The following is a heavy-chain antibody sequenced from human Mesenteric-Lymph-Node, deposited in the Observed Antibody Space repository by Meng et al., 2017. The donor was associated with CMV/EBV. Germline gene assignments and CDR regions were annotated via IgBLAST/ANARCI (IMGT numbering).Heavy chain of an antibody. Sequence: GSLRLSCTVSGGSISSYYWSWIRQPPGKGLEWIGYIYYSGSTNYNPSLKSRVTISVDTSKNQFSLKLSSVTAADTAVYYCAREYSSSDDAFDIWGQGTMVTVSS. D-gene: IGHD6-13*01. CDR3: AREYSSSDDAFDI. J-gene: IGHJ3*02. CDR2: IYYSGST. V-gene: IGHV4-59*01. CDR1: GGSISSYY.